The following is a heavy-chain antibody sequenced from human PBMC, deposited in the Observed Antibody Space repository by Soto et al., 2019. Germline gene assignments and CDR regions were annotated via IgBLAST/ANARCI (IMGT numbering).Heavy chain of an antibody. Sequence: SVKVSCKASGGTFSSYAISWVRQAPGQGREWMGGIIPIFGTANYAQKFQGRVTITADESTSTAYMELSSLRSEDTAVYYCARGGEMATIRRHDAFDIWGQGXMVTVSS. D-gene: IGHD5-12*01. CDR3: ARGGEMATIRRHDAFDI. CDR1: GGTFSSYA. V-gene: IGHV1-69*13. J-gene: IGHJ3*02. CDR2: IIPIFGTA.